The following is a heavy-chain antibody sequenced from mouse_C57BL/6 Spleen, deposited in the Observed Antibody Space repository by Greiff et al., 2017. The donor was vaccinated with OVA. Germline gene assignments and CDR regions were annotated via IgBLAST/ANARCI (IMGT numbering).Heavy chain of an antibody. CDR1: GYSITSDY. Sequence: VQLKQSGPGLAKPSQTLSLTCSVTGYSITSDYWNWIRKFPGNKLEYMGYISYSGSTYYNPSLKSRISITRDTSKNQYYLQLNSVTTEDTATYYCARSPFYDGYAMDYWGQGTSVTVSS. CDR3: ARSPFYDGYAMDY. D-gene: IGHD2-3*01. J-gene: IGHJ4*01. V-gene: IGHV3-8*01. CDR2: ISYSGST.